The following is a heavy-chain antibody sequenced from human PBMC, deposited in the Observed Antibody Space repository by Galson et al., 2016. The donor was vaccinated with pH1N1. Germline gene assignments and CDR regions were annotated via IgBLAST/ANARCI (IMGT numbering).Heavy chain of an antibody. Sequence: SVKVSCKASGGIFNSFGISWVRQAPGQGLERMGGIVAIFGTTNYAQMFQGRVTITADKSSSTVYMEVNRLTSQDTAVYYCARGYSYHNNDGFDLWGQGTMVTVSA. V-gene: IGHV1-69*06. CDR3: ARGYSYHNNDGFDL. D-gene: IGHD5-18*01. CDR1: GGIFNSFG. J-gene: IGHJ3*01. CDR2: IVAIFGTT.